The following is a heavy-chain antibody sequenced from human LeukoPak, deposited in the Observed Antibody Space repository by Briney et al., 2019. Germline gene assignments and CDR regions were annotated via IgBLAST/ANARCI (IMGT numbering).Heavy chain of an antibody. CDR1: GGSFSGYY. J-gene: IGHJ4*02. V-gene: IGHV4-59*01. CDR3: ARGSRDGYNRPFDY. CDR2: IYYSGST. D-gene: IGHD5-24*01. Sequence: SETLSLTCAVYGGSFSGYYWSWIRQPPGKGLEWIGYIYYSGSTNYNPSLKSRVTISVDTSKNQFSLKLSSVTAADTAVYYCARGSRDGYNRPFDYWGQGTLVTVSS.